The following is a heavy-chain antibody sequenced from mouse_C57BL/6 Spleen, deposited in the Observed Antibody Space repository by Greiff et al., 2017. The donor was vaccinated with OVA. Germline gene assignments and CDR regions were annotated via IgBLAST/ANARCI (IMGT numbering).Heavy chain of an antibody. V-gene: IGHV5-15*01. CDR3: ARHPTGGYYDAMDY. CDR1: GFTFSDYG. CDR2: ISNLAYSI. J-gene: IGHJ4*01. Sequence: DVKLVESGGGLVQPGGSLKLSCAASGFTFSDYGMAWVRQAPRKGPEWVAFISNLAYSIYYADTVTGRFTISRENAKNTLYLEMSSLRSEDTAMYYCARHPTGGYYDAMDYWGQGTSVTVSS. D-gene: IGHD1-1*02.